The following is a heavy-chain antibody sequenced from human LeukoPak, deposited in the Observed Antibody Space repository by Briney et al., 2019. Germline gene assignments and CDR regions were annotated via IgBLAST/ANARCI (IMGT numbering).Heavy chain of an antibody. CDR1: GYTFTGYY. J-gene: IGHJ3*02. CDR3: ARVTGDLAAFDI. CDR2: INPNSGGT. V-gene: IGHV1-2*06. D-gene: IGHD7-27*01. Sequence: ASVKVSCKASGYTFTGYYMHWVRQAPGQGLEWMGRINPNSGGTNYAQKFQGRVTMTRDTSISTAYMELSRLRSDGTAVYYCARVTGDLAAFDIWGQGTMVTVSS.